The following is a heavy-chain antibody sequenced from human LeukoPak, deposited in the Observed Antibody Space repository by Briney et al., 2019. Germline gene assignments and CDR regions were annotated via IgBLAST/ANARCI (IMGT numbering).Heavy chain of an antibody. Sequence: ASVKVSCKASGYTFTSYYMHWVRQAPGQGLEWMGIINPSGGSTSYAQKFQGRVTMTRDTSTSTVYMELSSLRSEDTAVYYCARDYGGNGGGFGYYYYYGMDVWGQGTTVTVSS. V-gene: IGHV1-46*01. CDR1: GYTFTSYY. CDR2: INPSGGST. CDR3: ARDYGGNGGGFGYYYYYGMDV. D-gene: IGHD4-23*01. J-gene: IGHJ6*02.